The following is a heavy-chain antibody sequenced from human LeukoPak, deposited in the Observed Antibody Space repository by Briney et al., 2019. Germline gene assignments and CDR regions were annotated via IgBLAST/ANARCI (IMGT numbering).Heavy chain of an antibody. V-gene: IGHV1-18*01. J-gene: IGHJ4*02. CDR1: GYTFTSYG. Sequence: ASVKVSCKASGYTFTSYGISWVRQAPGQGLEWMGWISAYNGNTNYAQKLQGRVTMTTDTSTSTAYMELSSLRSEDTAVYYCARAYYYGSGSYWIYWGQGTLVTVSS. CDR2: ISAYNGNT. CDR3: ARAYYYGSGSYWIY. D-gene: IGHD3-10*01.